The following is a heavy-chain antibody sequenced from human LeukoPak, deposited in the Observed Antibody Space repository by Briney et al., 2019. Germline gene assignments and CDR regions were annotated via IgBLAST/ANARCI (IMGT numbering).Heavy chain of an antibody. V-gene: IGHV3-64*01. CDR3: ARDRGDDAFDI. J-gene: IGHJ3*02. D-gene: IGHD4-17*01. CDR2: ITTNGGST. Sequence: GGSLRLSCAASGFTFSNYAIHWVRQAPGKGLEYVSAITTNGGSTYYANSVKGRFTISRDNSKNTLYLQMGSLRAEDTAVYYCARDRGDDAFDIWGQGTMVTVSS. CDR1: GFTFSNYA.